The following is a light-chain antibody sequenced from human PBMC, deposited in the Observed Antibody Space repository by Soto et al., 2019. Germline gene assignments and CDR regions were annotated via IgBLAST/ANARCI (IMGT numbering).Light chain of an antibody. CDR1: SSDVGSYNL. CDR3: CSYAGSRRV. J-gene: IGLJ1*01. Sequence: QSALTQPASVSGSPGQSITISCTGTSSDVGSYNLVSWYQQHPGKAPKLMIYEGSKRPSGVSNRFSGSKSGNTASLTISGLQAEDEADDYCCSYAGSRRVFGTGTKVTVL. V-gene: IGLV2-23*01. CDR2: EGS.